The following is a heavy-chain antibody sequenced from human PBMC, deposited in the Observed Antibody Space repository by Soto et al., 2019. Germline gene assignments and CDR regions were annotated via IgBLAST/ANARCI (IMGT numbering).Heavy chain of an antibody. D-gene: IGHD2-8*02. CDR2: ICYSGSS. Sequence: QLQLQESGPGLVKPSETLSLTCSVSGGSISSRSYSWGWIRQPPGKGLEWIVTICYSGSSNYDTPRMSRGTISVDTSKNQFSLKLSSVTAADTAVYYCVRLAGYCTGASCYGHYAMDVLGQGTTVTVSS. J-gene: IGHJ6*02. CDR1: GGSISSRSYS. V-gene: IGHV4-39*01. CDR3: VRLAGYCTGASCYGHYAMDV.